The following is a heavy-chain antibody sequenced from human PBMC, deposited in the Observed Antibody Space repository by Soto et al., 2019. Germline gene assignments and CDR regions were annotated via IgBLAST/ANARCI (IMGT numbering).Heavy chain of an antibody. J-gene: IGHJ5*02. V-gene: IGHV1-69*01. CDR2: IIPIFGTA. CDR3: ARDVAGGSHMGT. D-gene: IGHD6-19*01. Sequence: QVQLMQSGAEVKKPGSSVKVSCKASGGTFSSYAITWVRQAPGQGLEWMGGIIPIFGTANYAEKFQGRVTITADDFAGSALTEESSLISECTAVYYCARDVAGGSHMGTWSQGTLVTVSS. CDR1: GGTFSSYA.